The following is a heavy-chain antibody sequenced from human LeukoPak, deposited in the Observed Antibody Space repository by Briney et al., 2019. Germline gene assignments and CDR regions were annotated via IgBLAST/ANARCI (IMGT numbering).Heavy chain of an antibody. CDR3: ARTMIRGVTHDY. Sequence: SETLSLTCAVYGGSFSGYYWSWIRQPPGKGLEWIGEISHSGSTNYNPSLKSRVTISVDTSKNQFSLKLSSVTAADTAVYYCARTMIRGVTHDYWGQGTLVTVSS. J-gene: IGHJ4*02. D-gene: IGHD3-10*01. CDR1: GGSFSGYY. V-gene: IGHV4-34*01. CDR2: ISHSGST.